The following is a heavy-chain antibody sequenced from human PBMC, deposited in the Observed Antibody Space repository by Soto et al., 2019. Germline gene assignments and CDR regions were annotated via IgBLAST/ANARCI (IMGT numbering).Heavy chain of an antibody. CDR2: IQAASGNT. J-gene: IGHJ6*02. V-gene: IGHV1-3*01. Sequence: HVQLVQSGAEVKKPGASVKLSCKASGDTFTTYSFHWVRQAPGQGLEWMGWIQAASGNTKSSQRFQGRVTNTRDTSASTVYMELSSLRPEDTAVYYCATARYSGSSYYDGLDVWGQGTTVTVSS. CDR1: GDTFTTYS. D-gene: IGHD1-26*01. CDR3: ATARYSGSSYYDGLDV.